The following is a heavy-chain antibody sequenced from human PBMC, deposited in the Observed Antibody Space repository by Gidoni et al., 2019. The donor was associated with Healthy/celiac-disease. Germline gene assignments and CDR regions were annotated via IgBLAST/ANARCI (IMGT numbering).Heavy chain of an antibody. Sequence: QVQLVESGGGVVQPGRSLRLSCAASGFTFSSYCMHWVRQAPGKGLEWVAVISYDGSNKYYADYVKGRFTISRDNSKNTLYLQMNSLRAEDTAVYYCAKDFPQPLYSSGWYFSGWTNWGQGTLVTVSS. J-gene: IGHJ4*02. CDR2: ISYDGSNK. CDR1: GFTFSSYC. V-gene: IGHV3-30*18. D-gene: IGHD6-19*01. CDR3: AKDFPQPLYSSGWYFSGWTN.